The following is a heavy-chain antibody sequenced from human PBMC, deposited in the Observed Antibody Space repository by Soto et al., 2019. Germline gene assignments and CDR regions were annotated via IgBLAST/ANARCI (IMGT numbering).Heavy chain of an antibody. J-gene: IGHJ4*02. V-gene: IGHV1-69*08. CDR3: ARDRPPFGVVTNTEFDY. Sequence: QVQLVQSGAEVKKPGSSVKVSCKASGGTFSSYTINWVRQAPGQGLEWMGRIIPILGIANYAQKFQGRVTITADKSTSTAYMELSSLRSEDTAVYYCARDRPPFGVVTNTEFDYWGQGTLVTVSS. CDR1: GGTFSSYT. CDR2: IIPILGIA. D-gene: IGHD3-3*01.